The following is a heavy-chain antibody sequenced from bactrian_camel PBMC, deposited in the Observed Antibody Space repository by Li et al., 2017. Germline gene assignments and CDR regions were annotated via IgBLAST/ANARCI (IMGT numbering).Heavy chain of an antibody. J-gene: IGHJ4*01. CDR3: ATDPLRISPGVFGRGLGAWTY. D-gene: IGHD5*01. CDR1: GFTFSSNW. V-gene: IGHV3S1*01. CDR2: VYTGDGKT. Sequence: HVQLVESGGGLVQPGGSLRLSCAASGFTFSSNWMHWVRQAPGKGLEWVSTVYTGDGKTYSADSVKGRFTISRDNTKNILYLQMNSLKSEDTALYYCATDPLRISPGVFGRGLGAWTYWGQGTQVTVS.